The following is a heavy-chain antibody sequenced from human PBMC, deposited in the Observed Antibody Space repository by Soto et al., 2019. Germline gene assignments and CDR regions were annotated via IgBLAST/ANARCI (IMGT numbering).Heavy chain of an antibody. CDR1: GGSISSSSYY. V-gene: IGHV4-39*01. D-gene: IGHD3-9*01. CDR3: ARLSAVLRYFDWLPLSYYGMDV. Sequence: SETLSLTCTVSGGSISSSSYYWGWIRQPPGKGLEWIGSIYYSGSTYYNPPLKSRVTISVDTSKNQFSLKLSSVTAADTAVYYCARLSAVLRYFDWLPLSYYGMDVWGQGTTVTVSS. CDR2: IYYSGST. J-gene: IGHJ6*02.